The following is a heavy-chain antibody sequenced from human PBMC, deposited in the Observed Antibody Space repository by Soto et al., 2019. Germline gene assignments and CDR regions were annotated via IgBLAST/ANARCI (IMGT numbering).Heavy chain of an antibody. CDR2: IYWDGDE. J-gene: IGHJ4*02. CDR3: VHRLGCSGGSCYSRNRPFDF. Sequence: QITLKESGPTLLKPTQTLTLTCTFSGFSLSTNGVGVGWIRQPPGKALEWLALIYWDGDERHSPSLRSRLTITKDTSKTQVVLTMTNMDPVDTATYYCVHRLGCSGGSCYSRNRPFDFWGQGTLVTVSS. V-gene: IGHV2-5*02. CDR1: GFSLSTNGVG. D-gene: IGHD2-15*01.